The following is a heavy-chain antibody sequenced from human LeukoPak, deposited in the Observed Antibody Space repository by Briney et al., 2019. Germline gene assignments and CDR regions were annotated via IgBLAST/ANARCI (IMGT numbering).Heavy chain of an antibody. Sequence: PGGSLRLSCAASGFTFSSYWMHWVRQAPGKGLVWVSFISSSSTYIYYADSMKGRFTISRDNAKNSLFLQMNSLRGEDTAVYYCARIPYSSSLTDAFDIWGQGTMVTVYS. V-gene: IGHV3-21*01. D-gene: IGHD6-6*01. J-gene: IGHJ3*02. CDR1: GFTFSSYW. CDR2: ISSSSTYI. CDR3: ARIPYSSSLTDAFDI.